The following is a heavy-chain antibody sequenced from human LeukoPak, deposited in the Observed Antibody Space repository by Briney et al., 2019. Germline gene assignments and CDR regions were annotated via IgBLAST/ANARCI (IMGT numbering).Heavy chain of an antibody. CDR3: ARGEDGYKKSLSDY. D-gene: IGHD5-12*01. J-gene: IGHJ4*02. CDR1: GGSISGTDLY. CDR2: INHSGST. Sequence: SETLSLTCTVSGGSISGTDLYWSWIRQPPGKGLEWIGEINHSGSTNYNPSLKSRVTISVDTSKNQFSLKLSSVTAADTAVYYCARGEDGYKKSLSDYWGQGTLVTVSS. V-gene: IGHV4-34*01.